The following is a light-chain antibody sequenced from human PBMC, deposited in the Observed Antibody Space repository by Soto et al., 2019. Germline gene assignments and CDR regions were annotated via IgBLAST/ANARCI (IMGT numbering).Light chain of an antibody. CDR3: QKYSSVIT. CDR2: AAS. J-gene: IGKJ5*01. CDR1: QGISNF. Sequence: DIQMTQSPSSLSASVGDRVTITCRASQGISNFLAWYQQKPGKVPKLLISAASTLQSGVPSRFSGSGSGTDITLTITSLQPEDVGTYYCQKYSSVITFGQGTRLEIK. V-gene: IGKV1-27*01.